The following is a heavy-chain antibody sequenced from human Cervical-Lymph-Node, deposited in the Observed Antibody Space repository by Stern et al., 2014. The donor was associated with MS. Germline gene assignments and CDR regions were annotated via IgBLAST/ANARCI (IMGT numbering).Heavy chain of an antibody. Sequence: DQLVESGAEVKKPGASVKVSRKASGYTFTSYAMHWVRQAPGQRLEWMGWINAGNGNTKYSQKFQGRVTITRDTSASTAYMELSSLRSEDTAVYYCARGGSGSSNRFMDVWGQGTTVTVSS. CDR1: GYTFTSYA. V-gene: IGHV1-3*01. D-gene: IGHD6-19*01. J-gene: IGHJ6*02. CDR3: ARGGSGSSNRFMDV. CDR2: INAGNGNT.